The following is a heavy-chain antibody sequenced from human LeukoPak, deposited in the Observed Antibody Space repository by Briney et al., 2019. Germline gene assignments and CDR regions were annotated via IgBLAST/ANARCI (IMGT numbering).Heavy chain of an antibody. D-gene: IGHD2-2*02. Sequence: PSETLSLTCAVYGGSFSNYYRNWIRQPPGKGLEWIGYIYYSGSTNYNPSLKSRVTISVDTSKNQFSLKLSSVTAADTAVYYCARQYCSSTSCYMSFDYWGQGTLVTVSS. V-gene: IGHV4-59*01. CDR3: ARQYCSSTSCYMSFDY. CDR2: IYYSGST. CDR1: GGSFSNYY. J-gene: IGHJ4*02.